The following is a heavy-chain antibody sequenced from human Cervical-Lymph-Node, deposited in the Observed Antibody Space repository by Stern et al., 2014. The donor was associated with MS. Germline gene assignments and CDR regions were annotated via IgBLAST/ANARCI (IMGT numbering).Heavy chain of an antibody. CDR2: VSTTGDT. CDR3: ARDYFDRDYFYYYGMDV. J-gene: IGHJ6*02. Sequence: VQLVQSGGGLVQPGGSLRLSCAASGFTFSSYDMYWVRQAPGQGLEWVSSVSTTGDTKYSGSVKGRFTIAREDAKSTLYLQMNSLTTGDTAVYYCARDYFDRDYFYYYGMDVWGLGTTVTVSS. CDR1: GFTFSSYD. D-gene: IGHD3-9*01. V-gene: IGHV3-13*01.